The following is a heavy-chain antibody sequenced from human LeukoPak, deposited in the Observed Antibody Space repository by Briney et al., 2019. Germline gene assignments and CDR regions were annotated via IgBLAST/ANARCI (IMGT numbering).Heavy chain of an antibody. CDR1: GYTFTSYD. Sequence: ASVKVSCTASGYTFTSYDINWVRQATGQGLEYMGWMHPNSGDTGYAQKFQGRVTMTRNTSISTAYMELRSLRSEDTAVYYCARDQEQQLVPNWFDPWGQGTLVTVSS. D-gene: IGHD6-13*01. CDR2: MHPNSGDT. V-gene: IGHV1-8*01. J-gene: IGHJ5*02. CDR3: ARDQEQQLVPNWFDP.